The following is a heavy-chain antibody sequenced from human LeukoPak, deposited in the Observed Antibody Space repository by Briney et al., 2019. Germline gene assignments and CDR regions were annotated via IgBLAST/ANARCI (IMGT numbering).Heavy chain of an antibody. V-gene: IGHV3-23*01. Sequence: GGSLRLSCAASGFTFSSYAMSWVRQAPGKGLEWVSVISGGGGSTYFADSVKGRFTISRDNSKNTLYLQMNSLRAEDTAVYYCARDEDERCSSTSCSKFDYWGQGTLVTVSS. D-gene: IGHD2-2*01. CDR3: ARDEDERCSSTSCSKFDY. CDR1: GFTFSSYA. CDR2: ISGGGGST. J-gene: IGHJ4*02.